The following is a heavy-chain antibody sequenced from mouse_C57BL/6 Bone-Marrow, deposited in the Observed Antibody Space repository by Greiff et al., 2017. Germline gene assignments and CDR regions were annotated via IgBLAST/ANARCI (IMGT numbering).Heavy chain of an antibody. CDR3: ARERITRQGGFAY. J-gene: IGHJ3*01. V-gene: IGHV14-2*01. D-gene: IGHD2-4*01. Sequence: VQLKESGAELVKPGASVKLSCTASGFNIKDYYMHWVKQRTEQGLEWIGRIDPEDGETKSAPKFQGKATITADTSSNTAYLQLSSLTSEDTAVYYCARERITRQGGFAYWGQGTLVTVSA. CDR2: IDPEDGET. CDR1: GFNIKDYY.